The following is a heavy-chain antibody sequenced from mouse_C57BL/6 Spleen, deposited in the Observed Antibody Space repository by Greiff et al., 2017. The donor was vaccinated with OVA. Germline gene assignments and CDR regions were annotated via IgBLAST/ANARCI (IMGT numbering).Heavy chain of an antibody. D-gene: IGHD4-1*01. Sequence: VQLQQSGAELVQPGASVKISCKASGYAFSSYWMNWVKQRPGKGLEWIGQIYPGDGDTNYNGQFQGKATLTADQASSTAYMQLSSLTSEVSAVYGCARGLGFDYWGQGTTRTVSS. CDR2: IYPGDGDT. V-gene: IGHV1-80*01. CDR3: ARGLGFDY. J-gene: IGHJ2*01. CDR1: GYAFSSYW.